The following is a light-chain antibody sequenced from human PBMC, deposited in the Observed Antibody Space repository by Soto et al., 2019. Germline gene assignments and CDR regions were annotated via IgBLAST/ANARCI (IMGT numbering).Light chain of an antibody. Sequence: IVFAHPPDTLSVSPAEITALSFRASQSVSSYLAWYQQKPGQAPRLLIYDASNRSTGIPARFSGSGSGTEFTLTISSLQSEDFAVYYCQQYDNWPTFGQGTKSDI. V-gene: IGKV3-15*01. J-gene: IGKJ1*01. CDR2: DAS. CDR1: QSVSSY. CDR3: QQYDNWPT.